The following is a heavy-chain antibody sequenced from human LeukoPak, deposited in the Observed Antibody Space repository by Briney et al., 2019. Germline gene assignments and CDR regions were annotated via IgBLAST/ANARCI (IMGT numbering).Heavy chain of an antibody. D-gene: IGHD4-23*01. V-gene: IGHV1-46*01. CDR1: GYTFTSYY. J-gene: IGHJ3*02. Sequence: ASVKVSCKASGYTFTSYYIHWVRQAPGQGLEWMGIINPSSGSTSYAQKFQGRVTMTRDTSTSTVYMELSSLGSEDTAVYYCARDDYGGNSHDASDIWGQGTMVTVSS. CDR3: ARDDYGGNSHDASDI. CDR2: INPSSGST.